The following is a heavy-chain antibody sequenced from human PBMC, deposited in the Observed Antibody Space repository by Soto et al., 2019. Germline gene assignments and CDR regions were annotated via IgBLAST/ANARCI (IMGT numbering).Heavy chain of an antibody. J-gene: IGHJ4*02. Sequence: SVKVSCKASGGTFSNYVISWVRRAPGQGLECMGGIIPISGRANYAQKLQGRLTITADESTSTVYLELSSLRSDDTAVYYCARGWNDFPHWGQGTLVTVSS. CDR3: ARGWNDFPH. CDR2: IIPISGRA. CDR1: GGTFSNYV. V-gene: IGHV1-69*13. D-gene: IGHD1-1*01.